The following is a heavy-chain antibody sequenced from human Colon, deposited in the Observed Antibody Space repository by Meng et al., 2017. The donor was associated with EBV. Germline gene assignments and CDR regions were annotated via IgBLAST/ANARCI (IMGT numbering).Heavy chain of an antibody. D-gene: IGHD6-19*01. CDR1: GGSVGSGGYY. CDR3: ARVSSGWDYFDY. V-gene: IGHV4-31*03. J-gene: IGHJ4*02. Sequence: QVQLQWSGPGLVKLSQALSLPFTVSGGSVGSGGYYWTWICKHPVKGMEWFGHIYYSGGTFYTPYRKRRVIISIDTSKNQFSLNLRSVTAAETVVYYCARVSSGWDYFDYWGQGTLVTVSS. CDR2: IYYSGGT.